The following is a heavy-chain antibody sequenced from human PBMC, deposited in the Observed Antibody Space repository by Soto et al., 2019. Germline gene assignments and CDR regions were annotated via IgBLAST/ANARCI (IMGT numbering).Heavy chain of an antibody. Sequence: GESLKISCTGSGYSFTSYWIGWVRQMPGKGLEWMGIIYPDDSDTRYSPSFQGQVTISADKSISTAYLQWSSLKASDTAMYYCARYDFSGYFRFEFWGQGTLVTVSS. CDR2: IYPDDSDT. CDR3: ARYDFSGYFRFEF. V-gene: IGHV5-51*01. CDR1: GYSFTSYW. J-gene: IGHJ4*01. D-gene: IGHD3-22*01.